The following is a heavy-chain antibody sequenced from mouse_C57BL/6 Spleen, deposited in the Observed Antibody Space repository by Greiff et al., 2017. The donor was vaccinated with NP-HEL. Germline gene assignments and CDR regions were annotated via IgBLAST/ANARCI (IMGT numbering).Heavy chain of an antibody. Sequence: VQLKESGPGLVKPSQSLSLTCSVTGYSITSGYYWNWIRQFPGNKLEWMGYISYDGSNNYNPSLKNRISITRDTSKNQFFLKLNSVTTEDTATYYCARRGYDYDGDGAMDYWGQGTSVTVSS. J-gene: IGHJ4*01. CDR1: GYSITSGYY. CDR2: ISYDGSN. V-gene: IGHV3-6*01. CDR3: ARRGYDYDGDGAMDY. D-gene: IGHD2-4*01.